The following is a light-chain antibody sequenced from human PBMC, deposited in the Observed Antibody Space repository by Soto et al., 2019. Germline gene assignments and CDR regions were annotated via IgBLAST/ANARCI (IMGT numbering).Light chain of an antibody. V-gene: IGKV3-15*01. J-gene: IGKJ5*01. CDR3: QQYNNGPPIT. CDR1: QSVSSN. CDR2: GAS. Sequence: EIVLTQSPGTLSLSPGTIATLSCRASQSVSSNLAWYQQKPGQAPRLLIYGASTRATGIPARFSGSGSGTEFTLTISSLQSEDFAVYYCQQYNNGPPITFGQGTRLEIK.